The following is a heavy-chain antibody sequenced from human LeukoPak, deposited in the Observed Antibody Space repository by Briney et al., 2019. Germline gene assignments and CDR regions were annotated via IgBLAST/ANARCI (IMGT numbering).Heavy chain of an antibody. Sequence: SETLSLTCTVSGGSISSYCWSWIRQAPGGGLEWIGYVYYTGSTYYNPSLKSRVSISVDTSKNQFSLELRSVTAADTAVYYCARERCGNTTCYFDYWGQGTLVTVSS. CDR1: GGSISSYC. CDR2: VYYTGST. J-gene: IGHJ4*02. D-gene: IGHD2-2*01. V-gene: IGHV4-59*12. CDR3: ARERCGNTTCYFDY.